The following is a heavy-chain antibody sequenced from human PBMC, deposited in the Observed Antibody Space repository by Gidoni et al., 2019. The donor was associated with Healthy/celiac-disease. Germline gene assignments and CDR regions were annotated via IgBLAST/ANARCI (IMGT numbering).Heavy chain of an antibody. V-gene: IGHV1-18*01. D-gene: IGHD3-3*01. Sequence: QVQLVQSGAEVKKPGASVKVSCKASGYTFTSYGISWVRQAPGQGLEWMGWIRAYNGNTNYAQKLQCRVTMTTDTSTSTAYMELRSLRSDDTAVYYCARGGWALLRFLEWLLDYWGQGTLVTVSS. CDR2: IRAYNGNT. CDR1: GYTFTSYG. J-gene: IGHJ4*02. CDR3: ARGGWALLRFLEWLLDY.